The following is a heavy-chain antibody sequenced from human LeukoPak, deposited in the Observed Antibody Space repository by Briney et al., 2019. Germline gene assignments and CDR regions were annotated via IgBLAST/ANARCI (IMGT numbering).Heavy chain of an antibody. D-gene: IGHD6-19*01. CDR1: GFTFSTHF. CDR3: ARICGWTVVEDY. CDR2: INTDGITT. V-gene: IGHV3-74*01. J-gene: IGHJ4*02. Sequence: GGSLRLSCAASGFTFSTHFMSWVRQAPGKGLVRVSRINTDGITTDYADSVKGRFTISRDNAKNTLYLQMNSLRAEDTAVYYCARICGWTVVEDYWGQGTMVTVSS.